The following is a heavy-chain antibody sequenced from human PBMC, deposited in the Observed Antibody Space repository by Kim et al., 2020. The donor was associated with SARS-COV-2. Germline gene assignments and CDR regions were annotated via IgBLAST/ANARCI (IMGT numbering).Heavy chain of an antibody. V-gene: IGHV4-31*03. CDR1: GGSISSGGYY. CDR3: ARASTPEFTIFGLSPTGWFDP. J-gene: IGHJ5*02. D-gene: IGHD3-3*01. CDR2: IYYSGST. Sequence: SETLSLTCTVSGGSISSGGYYWSWIRQHPGKGLEWIGYIYYSGSTYYNPSLKSRVTISVDTSKNQFSLKLSSVTAADTAVYYCARASTPEFTIFGLSPTGWFDPWGQGTLVTVSS.